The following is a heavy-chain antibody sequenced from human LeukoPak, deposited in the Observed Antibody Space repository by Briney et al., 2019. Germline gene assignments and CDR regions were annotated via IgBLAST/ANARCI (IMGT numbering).Heavy chain of an antibody. D-gene: IGHD6-13*01. CDR2: IMQDGSEK. CDR1: GFTFSSFW. V-gene: IGHV3-7*01. J-gene: IGHJ3*02. CDR3: AREVYSSSRPADAFDI. Sequence: GGSLRLSCAASGFTFSSFWMSWVRQAPEKGLEYVANIMQDGSEKNYGDSVKGRFTISRDNAKNSLYLQMNSLRAEDTALYYCAREVYSSSRPADAFDIWGQGTMVTVSS.